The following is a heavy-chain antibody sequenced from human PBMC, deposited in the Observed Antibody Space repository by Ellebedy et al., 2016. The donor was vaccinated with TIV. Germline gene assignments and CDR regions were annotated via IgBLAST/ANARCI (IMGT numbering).Heavy chain of an antibody. CDR1: GGSISSSSYH. Sequence: SETLSLXXTVSGGSISSSSYHWGWLRQPPGKGLESIVSIDYSGNTYYNPSLKSRLTISIDTSKNQFYLKLSSVTAADTAVYYCARRHTRGGSELLWGQGTLVTVSS. CDR2: IDYSGNT. V-gene: IGHV4-39*01. CDR3: ARRHTRGGSELL. D-gene: IGHD2-15*01. J-gene: IGHJ4*02.